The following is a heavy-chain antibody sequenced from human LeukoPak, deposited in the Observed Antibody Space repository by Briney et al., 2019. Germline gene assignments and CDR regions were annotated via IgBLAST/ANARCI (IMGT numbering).Heavy chain of an antibody. CDR2: IKQDGSEK. V-gene: IGHV3-7*03. CDR1: GFTFSTYW. J-gene: IGHJ5*02. CDR3: ARVFSLGRGLWNLFLS. D-gene: IGHD1-7*01. Sequence: GGSLRLSCAASGFTFSTYWMSWVRQAPGKGLEWVANIKQDGSEKYYVDSVNGRFTISRDNAKNSLYLQMNSLRSDDTAVYYCARVFSLGRGLWNLFLSWGQGTLVTVSS.